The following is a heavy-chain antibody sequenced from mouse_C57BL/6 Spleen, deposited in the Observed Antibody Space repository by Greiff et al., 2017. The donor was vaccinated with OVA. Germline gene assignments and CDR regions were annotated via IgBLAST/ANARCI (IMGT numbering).Heavy chain of an antibody. V-gene: IGHV14-2*01. D-gene: IGHD4-1*02. CDR3: ARPSTGVFAY. J-gene: IGHJ3*01. Sequence: EVKLQQSGAELVKPGASVKLSCTASGFNIKDYYMHWVKQRTEQGLEWIGRLDPEDGETQYAPKFQGKATITADTSSNTDYLQLSSLTSEDTAVYYCARPSTGVFAYWGQGTLVTVSA. CDR1: GFNIKDYY. CDR2: LDPEDGET.